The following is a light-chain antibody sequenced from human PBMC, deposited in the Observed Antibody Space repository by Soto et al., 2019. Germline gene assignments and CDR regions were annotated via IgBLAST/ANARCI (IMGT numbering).Light chain of an antibody. Sequence: EIVLTQSPGTLSLSPGERATLSCRASRSFASSYLAWYQHKPGQAPRLLIYAASIRATGVPDRFSGSGSGTDFTLTISRLEPEDSAVYYCQQYGASPPYTLGQGTKVDIK. V-gene: IGKV3-20*01. CDR2: AAS. CDR3: QQYGASPPYT. J-gene: IGKJ2*01. CDR1: RSFASSY.